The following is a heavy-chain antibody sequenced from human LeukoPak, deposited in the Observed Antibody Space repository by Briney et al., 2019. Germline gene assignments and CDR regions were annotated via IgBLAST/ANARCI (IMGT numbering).Heavy chain of an antibody. CDR1: GDSVSSNSAA. CDR3: ARAQYYYYYGMDV. V-gene: IGHV6-1*01. J-gene: IGHJ6*02. CDR2: TYYRSKWYN. Sequence: SQTLSLTCAISGDSVSSNSAAWNWITQSPSRGLEWLGRTYYRSKWYNDYAVSVKSRITINPDTSKNQFSVQLNSVTPEDTAVYYCARAQYYYYYGMDVWGQGTTVTVSS.